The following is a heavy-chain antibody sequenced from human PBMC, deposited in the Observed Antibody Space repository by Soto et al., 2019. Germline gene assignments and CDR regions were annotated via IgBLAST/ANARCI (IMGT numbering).Heavy chain of an antibody. CDR3: ARVYSSSGRFDY. D-gene: IGHD6-6*01. J-gene: IGHJ4*02. Sequence: QVQLVQSGAEVKKPGASVQVSCKASGYTFTGYYMHWVRQAPGQGLEWMGWINPNSGGTKYAQKFQGWVTMTRDTAVSTAYMELSRLRSDDTAVYYFARVYSSSGRFDYWGQGTLVTVSS. CDR2: INPNSGGT. CDR1: GYTFTGYY. V-gene: IGHV1-2*04.